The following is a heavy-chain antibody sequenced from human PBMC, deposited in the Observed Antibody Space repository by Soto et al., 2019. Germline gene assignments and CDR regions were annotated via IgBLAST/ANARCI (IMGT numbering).Heavy chain of an antibody. CDR2: IGTAGDT. CDR1: GFTFSSYD. CDR3: ARSPPGGYHYYYGMDV. Sequence: GGSLRLSCAASGFTFSSYDMHWVRQATGKGLEWVSAIGTAGDTYYPGSVKGRFTISRENAKNSLYLQMNSLRAGDTAVYYCARSPPGGYHYYYGMDVRGQGTTVTVSS. V-gene: IGHV3-13*01. J-gene: IGHJ6*02. D-gene: IGHD3-22*01.